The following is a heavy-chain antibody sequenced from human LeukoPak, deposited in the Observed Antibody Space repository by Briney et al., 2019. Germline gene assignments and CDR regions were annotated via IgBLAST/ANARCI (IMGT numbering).Heavy chain of an antibody. CDR3: VKSAGKDGYRDVFDI. Sequence: GGSLRLSCAASGFTFSSYAMSWVRQAPGKGLEWVSTISKSGDETYYADSVKGLFTISRDNYKNILYLQMKSLRAEDTAIYHCVKSAGKDGYRDVFDIWGQGTVVTVSS. J-gene: IGHJ3*02. CDR1: GFTFSSYA. D-gene: IGHD5-24*01. CDR2: ISKSGDET. V-gene: IGHV3-23*01.